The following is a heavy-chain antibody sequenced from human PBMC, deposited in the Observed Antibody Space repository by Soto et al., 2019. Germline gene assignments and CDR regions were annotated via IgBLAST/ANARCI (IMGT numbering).Heavy chain of an antibody. V-gene: IGHV3-33*01. Sequence: QVQVVESGGGVVQPGRTLRLSCGASGFTFSSYGMHWVRQAPAKGLELVTIIGYDGSNKYYADSVKGRFTISRDNSKNTLYMQMNSLRAEDTAVYYCARGGLSAAGIDYWGQGTLVTVSS. CDR3: ARGGLSAAGIDY. D-gene: IGHD6-13*01. CDR1: GFTFSSYG. J-gene: IGHJ4*02. CDR2: IGYDGSNK.